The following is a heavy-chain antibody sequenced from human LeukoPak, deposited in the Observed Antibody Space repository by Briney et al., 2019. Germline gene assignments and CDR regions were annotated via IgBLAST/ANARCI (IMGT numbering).Heavy chain of an antibody. J-gene: IGHJ4*02. CDR1: GYTFTSYG. Sequence: ASVKVSCKASGYTFTSYGISWVRQAPGQRLEWMGWISGYNGKTNSTKKFQGRVTMTTDTSTSTAYMELSSLRSDDTAVYYCARGVGAADYWGQGTLVTVSS. D-gene: IGHD1-26*01. CDR2: ISGYNGKT. V-gene: IGHV1-18*01. CDR3: ARGVGAADY.